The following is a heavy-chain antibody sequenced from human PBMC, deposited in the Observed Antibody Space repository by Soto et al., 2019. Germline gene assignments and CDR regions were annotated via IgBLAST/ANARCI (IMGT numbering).Heavy chain of an antibody. J-gene: IGHJ4*02. CDR2: IRAYNGNT. V-gene: IGHV1-18*01. Sequence: QVQLVQSGAEVKKPRASVKVSFKTSGYSFTNYVISWVRKAPGQGIEWMGWIRAYNGNTNDAQKLQGRVTMTTDTSTSTAHMELRSLRSDDTAVYYCAREGSPADYWGQGTLVTVSS. D-gene: IGHD3-10*01. CDR1: GYSFTNYV. CDR3: AREGSPADY.